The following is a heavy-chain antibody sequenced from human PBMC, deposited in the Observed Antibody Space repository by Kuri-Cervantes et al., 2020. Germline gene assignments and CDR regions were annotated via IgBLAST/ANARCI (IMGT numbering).Heavy chain of an antibody. CDR1: GGSISSYY. CDR3: ARGYQEMATLYYFDY. V-gene: IGHV4-39*07. Sequence: SETLSLTCTVSGGSISSYYWGWIRQPPGKGLEWIGSIYYSGSTYYNPSLKSRVTISVDTSKNQFSLKLSSVTAADTAVYYCARGYQEMATLYYFDYWGQGTLVTVSS. D-gene: IGHD5-24*01. J-gene: IGHJ4*02. CDR2: IYYSGST.